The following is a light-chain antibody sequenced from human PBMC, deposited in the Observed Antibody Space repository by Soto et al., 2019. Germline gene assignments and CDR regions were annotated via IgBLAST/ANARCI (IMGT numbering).Light chain of an antibody. Sequence: QSVLTQPASVSGSPGQSITISCTGTSSDVGGYDYVSWYQLHPGKAPKLMLFEGSNRPSGVSYRFSGSKSGNTASLTISGLQAEDEADYFCSSYSISTAYLFGTGTKVTVL. V-gene: IGLV2-14*01. CDR1: SSDVGGYDY. CDR3: SSYSISTAYL. CDR2: EGS. J-gene: IGLJ1*01.